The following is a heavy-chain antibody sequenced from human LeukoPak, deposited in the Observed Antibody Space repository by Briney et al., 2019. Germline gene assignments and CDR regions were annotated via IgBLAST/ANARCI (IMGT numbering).Heavy chain of an antibody. CDR1: GFTFSTYFW. D-gene: IGHD4-23*01. J-gene: IGHJ3*02. CDR2: LRSDGGSS. V-gene: IGHV3-74*01. CDR3: AKGGTVVTAVDFDI. Sequence: GGSLRLSCAASGFTFSTYFWMHWVRQAPGKGLVWVSRLRSDGGSSAYADFVRGRFTISRDNSKNTLYLQMNSLRAEDTAIYYCAKGGTVVTAVDFDIWGQGTMVIVSS.